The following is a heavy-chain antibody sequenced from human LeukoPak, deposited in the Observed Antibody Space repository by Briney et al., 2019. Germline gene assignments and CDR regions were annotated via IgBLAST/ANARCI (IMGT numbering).Heavy chain of an antibody. D-gene: IGHD6-19*01. V-gene: IGHV3-48*04. CDR2: ISITSNNI. CDR1: GFTFRAYP. Sequence: GGSLRLSCAASGFTFRAYPMNWVRQTPGKGLEWVSYISITSNNIYYADSVKGRFTISRDNGKYSLYLQMNSLRAEDTAVYYCASFPSSGWYVSGNDFWGQGTLVTVSS. CDR3: ASFPSSGWYVSGNDF. J-gene: IGHJ4*02.